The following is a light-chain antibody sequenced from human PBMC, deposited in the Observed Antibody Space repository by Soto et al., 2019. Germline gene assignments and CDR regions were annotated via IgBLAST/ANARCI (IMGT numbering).Light chain of an antibody. Sequence: QSALTQPASVSGSPGQSITISCTGTSSDVGGYNYVSWYQQHPGKAPKLMIYEVSNRPSGVSNRFSGSKSGNTASLTISGLQAEDEADYYCSSSTSINTGVFGGGTKLTVL. J-gene: IGLJ3*02. CDR2: EVS. CDR1: SSDVGGYNY. CDR3: SSSTSINTGV. V-gene: IGLV2-14*01.